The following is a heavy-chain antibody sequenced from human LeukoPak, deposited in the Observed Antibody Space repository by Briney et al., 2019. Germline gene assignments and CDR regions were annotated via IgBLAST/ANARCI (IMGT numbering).Heavy chain of an antibody. CDR1: GFTFSSYS. CDR3: ARLTYYYDSSGYYYYGMDV. V-gene: IGHV3-21*01. J-gene: IGHJ6*02. Sequence: GGSLRLSCAASGFTFSSYSMNWVRQAPGKGLEWVSSISSSSSYIYYADSVKGRFTISRDNAKNSLYLQMNSLRAEDTAVYYCARLTYYYDSSGYYYYGMDVWGQGTTVTVSS. CDR2: ISSSSSYI. D-gene: IGHD3-22*01.